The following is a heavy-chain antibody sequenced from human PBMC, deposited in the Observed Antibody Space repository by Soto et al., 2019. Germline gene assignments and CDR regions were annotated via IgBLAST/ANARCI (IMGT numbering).Heavy chain of an antibody. Sequence: GASVKVSCKASGYTFTSYGISWARQAPGQGLEWMGWISAYNGNTNYAQKLQGRVTMTTDTSTSTAYMELRSLRSDDTAVYYCARDPLLYCTNGVCYTSVTHRYYYGMDVWGQGTTVTVSS. J-gene: IGHJ6*02. CDR3: ARDPLLYCTNGVCYTSVTHRYYYGMDV. V-gene: IGHV1-18*04. CDR1: GYTFTSYG. D-gene: IGHD2-8*01. CDR2: ISAYNGNT.